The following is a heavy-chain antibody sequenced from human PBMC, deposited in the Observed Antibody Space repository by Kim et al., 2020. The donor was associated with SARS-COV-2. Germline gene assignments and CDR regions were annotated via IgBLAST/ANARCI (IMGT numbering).Heavy chain of an antibody. D-gene: IGHD3-10*01. J-gene: IGHJ4*02. Sequence: ASVKVSCKASGYTFTSYAMHWVRQAPGQRLEWMGWINAGNGNTKYSQKFQGRVTITRDTSASTAYMELSSLRSEDTAVYYCARELLWFGEFDYWGQGTLVTVSS. CDR1: GYTFTSYA. V-gene: IGHV1-3*01. CDR2: INAGNGNT. CDR3: ARELLWFGEFDY.